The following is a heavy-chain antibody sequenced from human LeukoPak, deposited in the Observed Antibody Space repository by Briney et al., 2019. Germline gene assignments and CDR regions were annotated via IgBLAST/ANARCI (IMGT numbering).Heavy chain of an antibody. CDR2: IYHSGST. J-gene: IGHJ4*02. Sequence: KTSETLSLTCAVSGYSISIGYYWGWIRQPPGKGLEWIGSIYHSGSTYYNPSLKSRVTISVDTSKNQFSLKLSSVTAADTAVYYWARRVRGSSLYFDYWGQGTLVTVSS. V-gene: IGHV4-38-2*01. CDR3: ARRVRGSSLYFDY. CDR1: GYSISIGYY. D-gene: IGHD1-26*01.